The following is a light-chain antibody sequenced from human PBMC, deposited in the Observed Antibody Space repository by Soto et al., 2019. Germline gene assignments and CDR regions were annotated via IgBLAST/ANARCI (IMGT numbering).Light chain of an antibody. V-gene: IGKV3-15*01. Sequence: EVVMTQSPATLSVSPGERATLSCRASQSVSSNLAWYQLRPGQAPRLLIYGASTRATGIPARFSGSGSGTEFTLPISSLQSEDFALYYCQQYNKWPIFTFGPGTRVDIK. CDR1: QSVSSN. CDR2: GAS. CDR3: QQYNKWPIFT. J-gene: IGKJ3*01.